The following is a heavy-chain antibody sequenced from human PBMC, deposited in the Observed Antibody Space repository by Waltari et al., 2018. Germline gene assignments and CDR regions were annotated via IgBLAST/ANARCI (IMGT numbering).Heavy chain of an antibody. CDR2: MYSGVST. CDR1: GFIVSSNY. Sequence: EVQLVESGGGLIQPGGSLRLSCAASGFIVSSNYMSWVRQAPGRGLGWVSLMYSGVSTYYADSVKGRFTISRDNSKNTLYLQMDSLSVEDTAVYYCARWQQWPVRAFDYWGQGTLVTVSS. J-gene: IGHJ4*02. V-gene: IGHV3-53*01. D-gene: IGHD6-19*01. CDR3: ARWQQWPVRAFDY.